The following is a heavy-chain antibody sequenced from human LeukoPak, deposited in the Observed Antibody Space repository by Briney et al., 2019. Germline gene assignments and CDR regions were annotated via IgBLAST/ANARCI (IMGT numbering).Heavy chain of an antibody. Sequence: SETLSLTCTVSGGSISGSSYYWGWIRQPPGKGLEWIGTIYYSGSTYYNPSLKSRVTISVDTSKSQLSLKLSSVAAADTAVYYCARDGYNPIDYWGHGTLVTVSS. CDR2: IYYSGST. CDR1: GGSISGSSYY. V-gene: IGHV4-39*02. D-gene: IGHD5-24*01. CDR3: ARDGYNPIDY. J-gene: IGHJ4*01.